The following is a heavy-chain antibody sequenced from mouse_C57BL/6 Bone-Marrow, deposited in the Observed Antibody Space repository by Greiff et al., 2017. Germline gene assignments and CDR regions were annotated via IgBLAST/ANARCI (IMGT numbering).Heavy chain of an antibody. Sequence: QVQLKESGAELVRPGTSVKMSCKASGYNFTNYWIGWAKQRPGHGLEWIGDIYPGGGYTNYNEKFKGKATLTADKSSSTAYMQFSSLTSKDSAIYYCARGTGNARDYWGQGTSVTVSS. J-gene: IGHJ4*01. CDR1: GYNFTNYW. D-gene: IGHD4-1*01. CDR3: ARGTGNARDY. CDR2: IYPGGGYT. V-gene: IGHV1-63*01.